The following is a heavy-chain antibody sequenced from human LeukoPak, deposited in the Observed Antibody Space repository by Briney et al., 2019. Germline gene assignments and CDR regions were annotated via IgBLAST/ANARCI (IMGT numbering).Heavy chain of an antibody. CDR3: ARVSSARDPLYFDY. CDR1: GGSISSSSYY. D-gene: IGHD1-26*01. Sequence: SETLSLTCTVSGGSISSSSYYWGWIRQPPGKGLEWIGSIYYSGSTYYNPSLKSRVTISVDPSKNQFSLKLSSVTAADTAVYYCARVSSARDPLYFDYWGQGTLVTVSS. V-gene: IGHV4-39*07. J-gene: IGHJ4*02. CDR2: IYYSGST.